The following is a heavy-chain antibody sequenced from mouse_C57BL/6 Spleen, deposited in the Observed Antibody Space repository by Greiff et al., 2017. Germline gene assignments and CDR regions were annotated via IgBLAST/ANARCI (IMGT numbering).Heavy chain of an antibody. V-gene: IGHV3-6*01. CDR1: GYSITSGYY. CDR2: ISYDGSN. J-gene: IGHJ2*01. CDR3: ARGDGPYYIDY. D-gene: IGHD1-2*01. Sequence: EVQLQESGPGLVKPSQSLSLTCSVTGYSITSGYYWNWIRQFPGNKLEWMGYISYDGSNNYNPSLKNRISITRDTSKNQFFLKLNSVTTEDAATYCCARGDGPYYIDYWGQGTTLTVSS.